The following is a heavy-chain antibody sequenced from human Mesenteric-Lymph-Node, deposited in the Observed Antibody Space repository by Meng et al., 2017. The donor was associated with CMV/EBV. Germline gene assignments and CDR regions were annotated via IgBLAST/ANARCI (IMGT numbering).Heavy chain of an antibody. CDR1: GFMLSDYW. Sequence: RRSWTVSGFMLSDYWMHWVRQPPGKGLVWVSRFKYDGTSRTYADFVKGRFTMSRDNAKRTLYLQLNSLRAEDTAVYYCTRSDWFDRWGQGTLVTVSS. V-gene: IGHV3-74*01. CDR2: FKYDGTSR. J-gene: IGHJ5*02. CDR3: TRSDWFDR.